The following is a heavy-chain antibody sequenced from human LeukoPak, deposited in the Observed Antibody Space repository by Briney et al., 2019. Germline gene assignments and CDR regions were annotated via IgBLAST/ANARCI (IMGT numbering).Heavy chain of an antibody. Sequence: GGSLRLSCAASGFTFSTIGMHWVRQAPGKGLGWVAFIGHDGTKIYYADSVQGRFTISRDNSKSTLYLEMNNLSGDDTALYYCAKDHVTWGNRYFDHWGQGTLGTVSS. D-gene: IGHD3-16*01. CDR3: AKDHVTWGNRYFDH. CDR1: GFTFSTIG. J-gene: IGHJ4*02. CDR2: IGHDGTKI. V-gene: IGHV3-30*02.